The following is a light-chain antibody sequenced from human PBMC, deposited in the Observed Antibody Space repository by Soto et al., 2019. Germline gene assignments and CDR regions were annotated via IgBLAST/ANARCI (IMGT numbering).Light chain of an antibody. CDR3: QQYGVSPT. J-gene: IGKJ4*01. Sequence: EVVLTQSPATLSLSPGERATLSCRASQSISIYLAWYQQKPGQAPRLLIYDASNRATGIPARFSGSGSGTDFTLSISRLEPEDFAVYYCQQYGVSPTFGGGTKVDIK. CDR1: QSISIY. CDR2: DAS. V-gene: IGKV3-11*01.